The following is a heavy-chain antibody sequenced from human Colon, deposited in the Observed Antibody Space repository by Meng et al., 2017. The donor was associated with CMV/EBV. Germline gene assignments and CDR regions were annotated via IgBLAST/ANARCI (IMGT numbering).Heavy chain of an antibody. CDR2: ISYSGNT. CDR1: GDSFSSSSYD. Sequence: SGDSFSSSSYDWGWFRQPPGEGLEWIGRISYSGNTAYNPSLESRVTVSVDTSKSQFSLKLRSMTATDTAVYYCARGRIAATGTYFDYWGQGTLVTVSS. CDR3: ARGRIAATGTYFDY. V-gene: IGHV4-39*07. J-gene: IGHJ4*02. D-gene: IGHD6-13*01.